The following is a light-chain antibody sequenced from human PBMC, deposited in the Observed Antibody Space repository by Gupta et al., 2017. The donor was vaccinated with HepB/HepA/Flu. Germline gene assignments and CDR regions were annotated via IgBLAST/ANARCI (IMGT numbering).Light chain of an antibody. CDR2: GAS. CDR3: QQYGSSPLFT. J-gene: IGKJ3*01. V-gene: IGKV3-20*01. CDR1: QSVSSNY. Sequence: EIVLTQSPGALSLSPGERATFSCRASQSVSSNYLAWYQQKPGQAPRLLIYGASSRATGIPDRFSGSGSGTDFTLTISGLEPEDCAVYYCQQYGSSPLFTFGPGTKVNIK.